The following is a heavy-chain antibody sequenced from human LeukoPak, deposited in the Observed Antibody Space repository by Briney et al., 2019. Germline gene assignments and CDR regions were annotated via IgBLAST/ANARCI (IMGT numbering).Heavy chain of an antibody. CDR2: IYPGDSDT. CDR1: GYTFPSYW. V-gene: IGHV5-51*01. J-gene: IGHJ4*02. Sequence: GESLKIFCKCSGYTFPSYWIGWVRQMPGKGLEWMGIIYPGDSDTRYSPSFQGHVTISADKSISTAYLQWSGLKASDTAMYYCARLRYLGKGNFDYWGQGTLVTVSS. D-gene: IGHD7-27*01. CDR3: ARLRYLGKGNFDY.